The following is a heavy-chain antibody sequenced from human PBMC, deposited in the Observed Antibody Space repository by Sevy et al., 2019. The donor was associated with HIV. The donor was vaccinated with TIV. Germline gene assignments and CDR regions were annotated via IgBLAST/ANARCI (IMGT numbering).Heavy chain of an antibody. CDR3: FRWDMSRNGFSLRWGFGIPADTAVYYCARATFREEGYCTNGVCYTVGWFDP. V-gene: IGHV4-31*03. CDR2: IYYSGST. D-gene: IGHD3-10*01. CDR1: GGSISSGGYY. Sequence: SETLSLTCTVSGGSISSGGYYWSWIRQHPGKGLEWIGYIYYSGSTYYNPSLKSRVTISVDTSKNQFSLKLSSVNTAPIGVGCKFRWDMSRNGFSLRWGFGIPADTAVYYCARATFREEGYCTNGVCYTVGWFDPWGQGTLVTVSS. J-gene: IGHJ5*02.